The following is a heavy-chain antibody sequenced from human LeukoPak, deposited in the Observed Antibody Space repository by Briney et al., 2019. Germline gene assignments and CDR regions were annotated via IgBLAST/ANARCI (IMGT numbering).Heavy chain of an antibody. CDR1: GDSISSSSYY. CDR3: ARRRYYDSTGYLD. V-gene: IGHV4-39*01. J-gene: IGHJ1*01. Sequence: PSETLSLTCTISGDSISSSSYYWGWIRQPPGKGLEWIGDIYYRGSTYYNPSIKSRVSISIDTSNNQFSLTLNSVTAADTALYFCARRRYYDSTGYLDWGQGTLVTVSS. CDR2: IYYRGST. D-gene: IGHD3-22*01.